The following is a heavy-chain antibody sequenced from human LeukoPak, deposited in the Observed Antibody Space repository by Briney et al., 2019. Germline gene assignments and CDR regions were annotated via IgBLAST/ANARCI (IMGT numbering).Heavy chain of an antibody. J-gene: IGHJ4*02. Sequence: ASVRVSCKASNYTFSDYNVTWVRQAPGQGLEWMGWVSKYTGNADYAPKFRGRVSMTTDTSTRTAYMELRGLRTDDTAVYFCAREDDRSFGAYDCWGQGTLVTVS. V-gene: IGHV1-18*01. CDR1: NYTFSDYN. D-gene: IGHD4-17*01. CDR3: AREDDRSFGAYDC. CDR2: VSKYTGNA.